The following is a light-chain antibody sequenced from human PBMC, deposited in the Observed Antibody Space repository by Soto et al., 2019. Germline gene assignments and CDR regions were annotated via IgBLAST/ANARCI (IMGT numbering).Light chain of an antibody. J-gene: IGLJ1*01. Sequence: QSALTQPASVSGSPGQSITISCIGTSSDVGGYNYVSWYQQHPGKAPKLMIYEVSNRPSGVSNRFSGSKSGNTASLTISGLLAEDEAAYYCSSYASSTSYVFGTGTKVTVL. CDR1: SSDVGGYNY. V-gene: IGLV2-14*01. CDR2: EVS. CDR3: SSYASSTSYV.